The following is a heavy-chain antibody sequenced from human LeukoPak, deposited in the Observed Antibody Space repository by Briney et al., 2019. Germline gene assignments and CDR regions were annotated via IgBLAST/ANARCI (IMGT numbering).Heavy chain of an antibody. CDR1: GFTFDDYG. D-gene: IGHD1-26*01. CDR2: IYSGGST. V-gene: IGHV3-66*01. CDR3: ARARWELPHYFDY. J-gene: IGHJ4*02. Sequence: PGGSLRLSCAVSGFTFDDYGMSWVRQVPGKGLEWVSVIYSGGSTYYADSVKGRFTISRDNSKNTLYLQMNSLRAEDTAVYYCARARWELPHYFDYWGQGTLVTVSS.